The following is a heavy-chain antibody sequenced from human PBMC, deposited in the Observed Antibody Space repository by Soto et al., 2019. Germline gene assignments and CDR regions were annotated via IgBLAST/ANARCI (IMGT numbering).Heavy chain of an antibody. D-gene: IGHD6-6*01. V-gene: IGHV3-21*01. CDR1: GFTFSSYS. J-gene: IGHJ4*02. CDR3: ASGEEIAARHY. Sequence: WGSLRISCAAPGFTFSSYSMDWVRQAPGKGLEWVSSISSSSSYIYYADSVKGRFTISRDNAKNSLYLQMNSLRAEDTAVYYCASGEEIAARHYWGQGTLVTVSS. CDR2: ISSSSSYI.